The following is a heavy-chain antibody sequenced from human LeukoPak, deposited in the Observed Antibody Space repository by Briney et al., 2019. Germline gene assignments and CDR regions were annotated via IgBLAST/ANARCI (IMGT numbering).Heavy chain of an antibody. CDR3: AGAHIVVVVAATRRYFDY. D-gene: IGHD2-15*01. Sequence: SVKVSCKASGGTFSRYAISWVRQAPGQGLEWMGGIIPIFGTANYAQKFQGRVTITTDESTSTAYMELSSLRSEDTAVYYCAGAHIVVVVAATRRYFDYWGQGTLVTVSS. CDR1: GGTFSRYA. J-gene: IGHJ4*02. V-gene: IGHV1-69*05. CDR2: IIPIFGTA.